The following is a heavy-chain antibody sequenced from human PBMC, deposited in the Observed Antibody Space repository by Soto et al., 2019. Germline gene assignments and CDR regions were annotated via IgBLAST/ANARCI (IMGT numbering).Heavy chain of an antibody. CDR1: GYTFTSYG. CDR2: ISAYNGNT. V-gene: IGHV1-18*01. Sequence: ASVKVSCKASGYTFTSYGISWVRQAPGQGLEWMGWISAYNGNTNYAQKLQGRVTMTTDTSTSTAYMELRSLRSDDTAVYYCAIADGGRVGATPFPFDPWGQGTLVTVSS. CDR3: AIADGGRVGATPFPFDP. J-gene: IGHJ5*02. D-gene: IGHD1-26*01.